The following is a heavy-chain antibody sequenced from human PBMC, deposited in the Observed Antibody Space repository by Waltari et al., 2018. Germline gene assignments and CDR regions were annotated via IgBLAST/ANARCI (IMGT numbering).Heavy chain of an antibody. J-gene: IGHJ4*02. CDR1: GYTFTSYG. CDR2: ISAYNGNT. D-gene: IGHD6-19*01. V-gene: IGHV1-18*01. CDR3: ARDRGRIAVAGTGGYFDY. Sequence: QVQLVQSGAEVKKPGASVKVSCKASGYTFTSYGISWVRQAPGQGLEWMGWISAYNGNTNYAQKLQDRVTMTTDTSTSTAYMELRSLRSDDTAVYYCARDRGRIAVAGTGGYFDYWGQGTLVTVSS.